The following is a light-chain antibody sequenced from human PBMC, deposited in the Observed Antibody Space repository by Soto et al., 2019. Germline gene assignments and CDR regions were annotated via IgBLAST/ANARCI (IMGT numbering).Light chain of an antibody. CDR2: AAS. J-gene: IGKJ1*01. Sequence: EIVLTQSPATLAVSPGERVTLSCRASQRISDNLAWYQQQPGQPPRLLIYAASTRATGILARFSGSGSGTDFTLTISSLQSEDFAVYYCQEFNYWPPWTFGQGTKVEVK. CDR1: QRISDN. V-gene: IGKV3-15*01. CDR3: QEFNYWPPWT.